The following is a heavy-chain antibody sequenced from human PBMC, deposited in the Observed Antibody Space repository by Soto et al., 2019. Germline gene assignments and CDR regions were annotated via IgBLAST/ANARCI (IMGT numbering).Heavy chain of an antibody. V-gene: IGHV3-48*03. D-gene: IGHD3-10*01. CDR1: GFTFSSYE. J-gene: IGHJ6*02. CDR3: ARDYGSGSYYNGYYYYGMDV. CDR2: ISSSGSTI. Sequence: PWGSLRLSCAASGFTFSSYEMNWVRQAPGKGLGWVSYISSSGSTIYYADSVKGRFTISRDNAKNSLYLQMNSLRAEDTAVYYCARDYGSGSYYNGYYYYGMDVWGQGTTVTVSS.